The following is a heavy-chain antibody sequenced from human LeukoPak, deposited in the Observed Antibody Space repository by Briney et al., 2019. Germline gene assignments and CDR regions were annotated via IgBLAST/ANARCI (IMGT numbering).Heavy chain of an antibody. CDR1: GDSVSSNSAA. CDR3: ARDAPIAAAGAGYFDY. Sequence: SQTLSLTCAISGDSVSSNSAAWNWIRQSPSRGLEWLGRTYYRSKWYNDYAVSVKSRITINPDTSKNQFSLQLNSVTPEDTAVYYCARDAPIAAAGAGYFDYWGQGTLVTVSS. D-gene: IGHD6-13*01. J-gene: IGHJ4*02. V-gene: IGHV6-1*01. CDR2: TYYRSKWYN.